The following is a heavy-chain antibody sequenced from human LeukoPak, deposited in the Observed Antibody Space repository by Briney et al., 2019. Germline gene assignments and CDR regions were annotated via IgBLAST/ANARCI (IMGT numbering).Heavy chain of an antibody. CDR1: GFTFSDYS. V-gene: IGHV3-48*02. J-gene: IGHJ4*02. Sequence: GGFLRLSCAASGFTFSDYSMNWVRRAPGKWLEWVSYISSSSTTIYYAASVKGRFTISRDNAKNSLYLQMNSLRDEDTAVYYCARRYGYFDYWGQGTLVTVSS. CDR2: ISSSSTTI. CDR3: ARRYGYFDY. D-gene: IGHD3-10*01.